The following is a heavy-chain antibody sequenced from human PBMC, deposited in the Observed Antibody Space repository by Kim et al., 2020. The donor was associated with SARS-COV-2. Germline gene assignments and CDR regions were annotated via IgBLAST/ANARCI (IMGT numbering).Heavy chain of an antibody. CDR3: AIGKDSGGWFPLPSFWEY. CDR1: GYTFTSYA. V-gene: IGHV1-3*01. CDR2: INAGNGNT. J-gene: IGHJ1*01. Sequence: ASVKVSCKASGYTFTSYAMHWVRQAPGQRLEWMGWINAGNGNTKYSQKFQGRVTITRDTSASTAYMELSSLRSGDTAGYYCAIGKDSGGWFPLPSFWEYWGQGTRVTVAS. D-gene: IGHD6-19*01.